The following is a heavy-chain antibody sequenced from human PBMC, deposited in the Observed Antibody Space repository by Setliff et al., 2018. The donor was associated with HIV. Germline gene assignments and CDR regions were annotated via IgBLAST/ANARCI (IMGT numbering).Heavy chain of an antibody. Sequence: ASVKVSCKAVGYSLTSYGINWVRKAPGQGLEWMGWISADHGNTEYAQKFHGRFTMTTDTSTNTAYMELTSLRFDDTAVYYCARGLKGGGYYFDYWGQGMLVTVSS. J-gene: IGHJ4*01. CDR1: GYSLTSYG. V-gene: IGHV1-18*01. D-gene: IGHD1-26*01. CDR2: ISADHGNT. CDR3: ARGLKGGGYYFDY.